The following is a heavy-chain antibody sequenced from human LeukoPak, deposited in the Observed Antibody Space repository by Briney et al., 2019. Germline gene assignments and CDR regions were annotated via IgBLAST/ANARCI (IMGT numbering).Heavy chain of an antibody. Sequence: ASVKVSCKASGYTFTSYAMHWVRQAPGQRLEWMGWINAGNGNTKYSQKFQGRVTITRDTSASTAYMVLSSLRSEDTAVYYCARLWFGELFDYWGQGTLVTVSS. V-gene: IGHV1-3*01. D-gene: IGHD3-10*01. CDR1: GYTFTSYA. CDR3: ARLWFGELFDY. CDR2: INAGNGNT. J-gene: IGHJ4*02.